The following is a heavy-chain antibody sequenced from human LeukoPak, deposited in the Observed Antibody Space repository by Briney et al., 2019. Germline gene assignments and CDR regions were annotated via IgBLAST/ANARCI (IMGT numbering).Heavy chain of an antibody. D-gene: IGHD3-22*01. CDR3: AGRGWKYYYDSSDGGAFDI. CDR1: GYSFTSYW. J-gene: IGHJ3*02. CDR2: IYPGDSDT. V-gene: IGHV5-51*01. Sequence: GESLKISCKGSGYSFTSYWIGWVRQMPGKGLEWMGIIYPGDSDTRYSPSFQGQVTISADKSISTAYLQWSSLKASDTAMYYCAGRGWKYYYDSSDGGAFDIWGQGTMVTVSS.